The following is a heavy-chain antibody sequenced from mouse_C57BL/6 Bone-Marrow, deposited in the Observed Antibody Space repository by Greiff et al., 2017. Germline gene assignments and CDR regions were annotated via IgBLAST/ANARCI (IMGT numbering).Heavy chain of an antibody. Sequence: EVQLQQSVAELVRPGASVKLSCTASGFNINNTYMHWVKQRPEQGLEWIGRIDPANGNTKYAPKFQGKATITADTCSSTAYLQLSSLTSEDTAIYYCARGYCPFAYWGQGTLVTVSA. D-gene: IGHD2-3*01. CDR3: ARGYCPFAY. V-gene: IGHV14-3*01. J-gene: IGHJ3*01. CDR2: IDPANGNT. CDR1: GFNINNTY.